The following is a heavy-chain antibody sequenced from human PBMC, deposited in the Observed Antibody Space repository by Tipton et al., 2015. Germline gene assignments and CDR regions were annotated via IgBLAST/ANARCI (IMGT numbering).Heavy chain of an antibody. D-gene: IGHD3-10*01. CDR2: IFHRGDT. J-gene: IGHJ4*02. CDR1: GYSISSGYY. V-gene: IGHV4-38-2*01. CDR3: ARGLLLWFGMSDY. Sequence: TLSLTCDVSGYSISSGYYWGWIRQPPGKGLEWIGSIFHRGDTNYNPSLKRRVTISLATSKNQFSLKLKSVTAADTAVYYCARGLLLWFGMSDYWGRGTLVTVSS.